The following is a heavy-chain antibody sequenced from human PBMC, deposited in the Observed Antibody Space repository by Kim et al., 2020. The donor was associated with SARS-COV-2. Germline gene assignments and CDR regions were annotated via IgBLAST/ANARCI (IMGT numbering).Heavy chain of an antibody. J-gene: IGHJ4*02. CDR3: AKPRYCSGGSCYYNFDY. V-gene: IGHV3-23*01. CDR1: GFTFSSYA. CDR2: ISGSGGST. D-gene: IGHD2-15*01. Sequence: GGSLRLSCAASGFTFSSYAMSWVRQAPGKGLEWVSAISGSGGSTYYADSVKGRFTISRDNSKNTLYLQMNSLRAEDTAVYYCAKPRYCSGGSCYYNFDYWGQGTLVTVSS.